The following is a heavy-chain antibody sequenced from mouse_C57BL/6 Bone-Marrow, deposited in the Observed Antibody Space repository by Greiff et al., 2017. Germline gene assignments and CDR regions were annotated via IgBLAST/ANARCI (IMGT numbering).Heavy chain of an antibody. CDR3: TAYYSNYDWYFDV. D-gene: IGHD2-5*01. CDR1: GYTFTSYW. CDR2: IDPSDSYT. Sequence: QVQLQQPGAELVKPGASVKLSCKASGYTFTSYWMQWVKQRPGQGLEWIGEIDPSDSYTNYNQKFKGKATLTVDTSSSTAYMQLSSLTSEDSAVYYCTAYYSNYDWYFDVWSTGATDNVSS. V-gene: IGHV1-50*01. J-gene: IGHJ1*03.